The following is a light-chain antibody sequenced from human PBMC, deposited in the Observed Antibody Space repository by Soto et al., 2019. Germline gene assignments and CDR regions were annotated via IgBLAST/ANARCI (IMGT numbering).Light chain of an antibody. Sequence: EIVLAQSPGTLSLSPGERATLSCRASQSVSSNSLAWYQQKPGQAPRLLIYGASSRATGIPDRFSGSGSGTDFTLTISRLEHEDLAVYYCQQYGGSSWTFGQGTKVDIK. CDR3: QQYGGSSWT. V-gene: IGKV3-20*01. J-gene: IGKJ1*01. CDR2: GAS. CDR1: QSVSSNS.